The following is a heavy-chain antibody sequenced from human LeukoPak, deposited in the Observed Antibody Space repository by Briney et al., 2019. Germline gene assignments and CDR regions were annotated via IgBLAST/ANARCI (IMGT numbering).Heavy chain of an antibody. Sequence: GGSLRLSCAASGFTFSSYAMHWVRQAPGKGLEWVAVISYDGSNKYYADSVKGRFTISRDNSKNTLYLQMNSLGAEDTAVYYCARAGGSSWDYYFDYWGQGTLVTVSS. CDR3: ARAGGSSWDYYFDY. D-gene: IGHD6-13*01. V-gene: IGHV3-30-3*01. CDR1: GFTFSSYA. J-gene: IGHJ4*02. CDR2: ISYDGSNK.